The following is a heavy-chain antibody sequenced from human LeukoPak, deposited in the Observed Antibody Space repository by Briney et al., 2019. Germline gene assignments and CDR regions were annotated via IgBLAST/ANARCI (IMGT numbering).Heavy chain of an antibody. J-gene: IGHJ4*02. CDR3: ARRRTIAAAEYFDY. V-gene: IGHV4-59*08. CDR1: GGSFSGYY. CDR2: IYYSGST. D-gene: IGHD6-13*01. Sequence: SETLSLTCAVYGGSFSGYYWSWIRQPPGKGLEWIGYIYYSGSTNYNPSLKSRVTISVDTSKNQFSLKLSSVTAADTAVYYCARRRTIAAAEYFDYWGQGTLVTVSS.